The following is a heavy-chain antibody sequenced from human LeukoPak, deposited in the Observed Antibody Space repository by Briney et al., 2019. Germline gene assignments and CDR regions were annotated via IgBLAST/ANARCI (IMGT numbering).Heavy chain of an antibody. J-gene: IGHJ4*02. CDR1: GGSISSGGYY. CDR3: ARDPRGYSSFDY. D-gene: IGHD5-18*01. CDR2: IYHSGST. Sequence: KSSETLSLTCTVSGGSISSGGYYWSWIRQPPGKGLEWIGYIYHSGSTHYNPSLKSRVTISVDRSKNQFSLKLSSVTAADTAVYYCARDPRGYSSFDYWGQGTLVTVSS. V-gene: IGHV4-30-2*01.